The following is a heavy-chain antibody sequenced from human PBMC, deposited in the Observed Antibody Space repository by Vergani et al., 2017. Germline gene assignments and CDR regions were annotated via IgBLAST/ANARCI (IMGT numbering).Heavy chain of an antibody. J-gene: IGHJ4*02. CDR2: IGTAGDT. D-gene: IGHD6-6*01. V-gene: IGHV3-13*01. Sequence: EVQLLESGGGLVQPGGSLRLSCAASGFTFSTYDMHWVRLATGKGLEWVSAIGTAGDTYYPGSVKGRFTISRENAKNSLYLQMNGLRAGDTAVYYCARRDSSSPALDYWGQGSLVTVSS. CDR3: ARRDSSSPALDY. CDR1: GFTFSTYD.